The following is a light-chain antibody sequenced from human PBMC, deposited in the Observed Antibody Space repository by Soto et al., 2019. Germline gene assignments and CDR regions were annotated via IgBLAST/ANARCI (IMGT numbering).Light chain of an antibody. J-gene: IGKJ3*01. CDR2: KAS. CDR1: QSISSW. V-gene: IGKV1-5*03. Sequence: DIQMTQSPSTLSASVGDRVTITCRASQSISSWLAWYQQKPGKAPKLLIYKASNLESGVPSRFSGSGSGTEFTLTISSLQPDDFATYYCQQCNSFGPGTKVDIK. CDR3: QQCNS.